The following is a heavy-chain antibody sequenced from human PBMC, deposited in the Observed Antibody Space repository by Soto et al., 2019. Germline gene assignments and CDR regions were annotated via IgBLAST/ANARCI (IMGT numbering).Heavy chain of an antibody. D-gene: IGHD2-21*02. Sequence: QAQLVQSGAEVKKPGASVKVSCEASGYTFTSYYMHWVRQAPGQGLEWMGWINPNSGDTKYAQKFRGRVTMTRDTSITTAYMEVKMLTSDDTAVYYCARQLAYCGGDCCTEPVDYWGQGTLVTVSS. J-gene: IGHJ4*02. CDR1: GYTFTSYY. CDR2: INPNSGDT. CDR3: ARQLAYCGGDCCTEPVDY. V-gene: IGHV1-2*02.